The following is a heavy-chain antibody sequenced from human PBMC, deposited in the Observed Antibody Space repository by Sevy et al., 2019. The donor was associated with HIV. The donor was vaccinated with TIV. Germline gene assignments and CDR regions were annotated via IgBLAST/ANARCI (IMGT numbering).Heavy chain of an antibody. J-gene: IGHJ5*02. CDR1: GSTFSGYY. CDR3: AGQFSGWYKCFDP. Sequence: ASVKVSCTTSGSTFSGYYIQWLRQAPGQGPEWMGRINPHSGDTTYASKFQGRVTMTSDTSIKKAYMELSRLTSDDSAMYYCAGQFSGWYKCFDPWGQGTLVTVSS. CDR2: INPHSGDT. D-gene: IGHD6-19*01. V-gene: IGHV1-2*06.